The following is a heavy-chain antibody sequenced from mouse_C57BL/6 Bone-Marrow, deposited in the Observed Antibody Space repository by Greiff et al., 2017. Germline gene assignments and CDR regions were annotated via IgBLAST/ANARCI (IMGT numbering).Heavy chain of an antibody. V-gene: IGHV14-4*01. CDR2: IDPENGDT. D-gene: IGHD3-3*01. J-gene: IGHJ1*03. CDR1: GFNIKDDY. Sequence: VQLKESGAELVRPGASVKLSCTASGFNIKDDYMHWVTQRPEQGLEWIGWIDPENGDTEYVSKFPGQGTITADTSSNTAYLQLSSLTSEDTAIYYCAREGACYWYFDVWGTGTTVTVSS. CDR3: AREGACYWYFDV.